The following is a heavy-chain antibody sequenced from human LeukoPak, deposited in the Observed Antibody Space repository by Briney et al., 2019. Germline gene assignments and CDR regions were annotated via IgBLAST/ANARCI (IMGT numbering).Heavy chain of an antibody. V-gene: IGHV1-69*04. CDR2: IIPILGIA. Sequence: SVKVSCKASGGTFSSYAVSWVRQAPGQGLEWMGGIIPILGIANYAQKFQGRVTITADKSTSTAYMELSSLRSEDTAVYYCARADIIVVAGSTPVGSGFEYWGQGALITVS. CDR3: ARADIIVVAGSTPVGSGFEY. CDR1: GGTFSSYA. D-gene: IGHD2-15*01. J-gene: IGHJ4*02.